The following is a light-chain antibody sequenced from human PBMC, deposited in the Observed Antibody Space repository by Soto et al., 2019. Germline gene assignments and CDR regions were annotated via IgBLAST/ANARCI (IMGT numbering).Light chain of an antibody. J-gene: IGKJ5*01. V-gene: IGKV3-11*01. Sequence: EIVLTQSPATLSLSPGESATLSCRASQSFRGLLAWYQQKPGQAPRLLIYDAYNRATGIPPRFSGSGSGTDFTLTISSLEPEDSAVYYCQQRHMWPITFGQGTRREIK. CDR3: QQRHMWPIT. CDR2: DAY. CDR1: QSFRGL.